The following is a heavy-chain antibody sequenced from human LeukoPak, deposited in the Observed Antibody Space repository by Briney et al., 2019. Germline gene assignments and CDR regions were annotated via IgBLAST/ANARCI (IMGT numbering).Heavy chain of an antibody. CDR1: GFTFSNYA. Sequence: PGGSLRLSCAASGFTFSNYAMGWVRQAPGKGLEWVSVIPGTDDNTYYVNSVKGRFTVSRDNSRNTLYLQMSSLRAEDTALYYCAKDRDIAVAGTDLYYFDYWGQGTLVTVSS. V-gene: IGHV3-23*01. CDR2: IPGTDDNT. CDR3: AKDRDIAVAGTDLYYFDY. J-gene: IGHJ4*02. D-gene: IGHD6-19*01.